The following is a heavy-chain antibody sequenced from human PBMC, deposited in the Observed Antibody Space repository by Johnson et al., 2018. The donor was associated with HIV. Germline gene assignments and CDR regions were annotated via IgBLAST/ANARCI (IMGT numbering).Heavy chain of an antibody. CDR3: TSYCSYSSSWYSGVNAFDI. CDR1: GFTFSGSA. Sequence: VQLVESGGGLVQPGGSLKLSCAASGFTFSGSAMHWVRQASGKGLEWVGRIRSKANSYATAYAASVKGRFTISRDDSKNTAYLQMNSLKTEDTAVYYCTSYCSYSSSWYSGVNAFDIWGQGTMVTVSS. CDR2: IRSKANSYAT. V-gene: IGHV3-73*02. D-gene: IGHD6-13*01. J-gene: IGHJ3*02.